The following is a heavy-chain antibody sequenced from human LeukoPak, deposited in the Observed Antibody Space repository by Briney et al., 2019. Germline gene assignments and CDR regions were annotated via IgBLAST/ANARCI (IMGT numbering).Heavy chain of an antibody. V-gene: IGHV3-49*04. J-gene: IGHJ4*02. CDR2: IRSKGFGGTA. CDR1: GFNFGDNG. D-gene: IGHD5-18*01. CDR3: TKTGDAHGYPFVSDY. Sequence: PGGSLRLSCIASGFNFGDNGVAWVRQAPGKGLDWVGFIRSKGFGGTAEYAASVKGRFTISRDDSKRIAYLQMTSVRTNDTALRNCTKTGDAHGYPFVSDYWGQGTLVSVSS.